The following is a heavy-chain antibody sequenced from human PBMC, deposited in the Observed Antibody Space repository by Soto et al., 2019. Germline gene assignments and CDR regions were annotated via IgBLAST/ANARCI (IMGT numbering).Heavy chain of an antibody. CDR2: VWFDGSIQ. CDR3: ARVDFGGNSYYFDY. J-gene: IGHJ4*02. V-gene: IGHV3-33*01. CDR1: GFTFSDYG. D-gene: IGHD1-7*01. Sequence: HPXGSLILSCVAAGFTFSDYGIHWVRQAPDKGLEWVAVVWFDGSIQYYGDSVKGRFTISRDNSNNTVDLQMNNLRAEDTAVYYCARVDFGGNSYYFDYWGQGPPVTVS.